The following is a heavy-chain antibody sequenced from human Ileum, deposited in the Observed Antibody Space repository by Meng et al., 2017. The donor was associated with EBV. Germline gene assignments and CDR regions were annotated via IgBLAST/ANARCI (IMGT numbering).Heavy chain of an antibody. J-gene: IGHJ4*02. Sequence: QGQLQGPGPGLAKPSETLSLTGAVSGGSISRSDWWSWVRQPPGKGLEWIGETSHSGSTNYSPSLKSRVTISLDKSKNQLSLKLNSVTAADTAVYYCASSDYYRSDYWGQGTLVTVSS. V-gene: IGHV4-4*02. D-gene: IGHD3-22*01. CDR1: GGSISRSDW. CDR2: TSHSGST. CDR3: ASSDYYRSDY.